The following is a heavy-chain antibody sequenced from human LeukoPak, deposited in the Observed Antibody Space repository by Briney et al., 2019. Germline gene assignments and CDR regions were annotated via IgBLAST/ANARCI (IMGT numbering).Heavy chain of an antibody. Sequence: RPGGSLRLSCVASGFTFEDYGMSWVRQSAGKGLEWVSSINWHGGSTHYAESVKGRFTISRDSAKNSLFLQMNSLRAEDTALYYCARANYSPYYFDYWGQGTLVTVSS. D-gene: IGHD4-11*01. J-gene: IGHJ4*02. CDR2: INWHGGST. CDR3: ARANYSPYYFDY. V-gene: IGHV3-20*04. CDR1: GFTFEDYG.